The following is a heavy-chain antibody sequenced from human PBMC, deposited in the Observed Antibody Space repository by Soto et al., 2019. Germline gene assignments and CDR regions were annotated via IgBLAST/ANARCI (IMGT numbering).Heavy chain of an antibody. D-gene: IGHD2-2*01. CDR1: GFTFSSYS. J-gene: IGHJ6*02. CDR2: ISSSSSYI. CDR3: AIMSEGVVPPPMPISLSPPYYCGMDV. Sequence: GGSLRLSCAASGFTFSSYSMNWVRQAPGKGLEWVSSISSSSSYIYYADSVKGRFTISGDNAKNSLYLQMNSLRDEDTAVYYCAIMSEGVVPPPMPISLSPPYYCGMDVWGQGTTVTVSS. V-gene: IGHV3-21*01.